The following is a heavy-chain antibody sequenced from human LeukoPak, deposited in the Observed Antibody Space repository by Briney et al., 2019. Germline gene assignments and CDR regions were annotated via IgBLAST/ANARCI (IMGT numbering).Heavy chain of an antibody. D-gene: IGHD3-22*01. Sequence: ASVKVSCKASGYTFTSYGISWVRQAPGQGLEWMGWISAYNGNTNYAQKLQGRVTMTTDTSTSTAYMELSSLRSEDTAVYYCARPYYYDSSGYYWLDYWGQGTLVTVSS. CDR1: GYTFTSYG. V-gene: IGHV1-18*01. J-gene: IGHJ4*02. CDR2: ISAYNGNT. CDR3: ARPYYYDSSGYYWLDY.